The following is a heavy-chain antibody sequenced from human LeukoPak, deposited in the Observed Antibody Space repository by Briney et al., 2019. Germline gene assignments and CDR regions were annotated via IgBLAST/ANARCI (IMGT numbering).Heavy chain of an antibody. CDR1: GGSLRTYY. CDR2: VYTSGGT. V-gene: IGHV4-4*07. D-gene: IGHD6-19*01. Sequence: SETLDLTCSVSGGSLRTYYWSWIRQPAGKGLEWIGRVYTSGGTDYNPSLKSRVTMSVDTSRNQFSLKLSSVTAADTAVYYCARGGSGWPNYFDYWGQGALVTLSS. J-gene: IGHJ4*02. CDR3: ARGGSGWPNYFDY.